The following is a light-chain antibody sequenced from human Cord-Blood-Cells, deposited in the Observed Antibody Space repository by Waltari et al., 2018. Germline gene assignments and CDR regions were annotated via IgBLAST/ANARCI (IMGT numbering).Light chain of an antibody. CDR1: RRDVGGYNY. V-gene: IGLV2-14*01. J-gene: IGLJ1*01. CDR2: EVS. CDR3: SSYTSSSTLV. Sequence: QSALPQPASVSGSPGQSLTISCTGTRRDVGGYNYLSWYQQHPGKAPKLMIYEVSNRPSGVSNRFSGSKSGNTASLTISGLQAEDEADYYCSSYTSSSTLVFGTGTKVTVL.